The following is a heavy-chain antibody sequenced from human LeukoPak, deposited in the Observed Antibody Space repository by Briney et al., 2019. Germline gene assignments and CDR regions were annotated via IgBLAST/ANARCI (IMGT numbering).Heavy chain of an antibody. D-gene: IGHD3-22*01. Sequence: GGSLRLSCAASGFTFSSYSMNWVRQAPGKGLEWVSSISSSSSYVYYADSVKGRFTISRDNAKNSLYLQMNSLRAEDTAVYYCARASDWYYDSSGYYADAFDIWGQGIMVTVSS. J-gene: IGHJ3*02. CDR3: ARASDWYYDSSGYYADAFDI. CDR1: GFTFSSYS. CDR2: ISSSSSYV. V-gene: IGHV3-21*01.